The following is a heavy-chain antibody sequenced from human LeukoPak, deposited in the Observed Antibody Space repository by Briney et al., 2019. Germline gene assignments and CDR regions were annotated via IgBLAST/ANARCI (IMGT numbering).Heavy chain of an antibody. V-gene: IGHV1-69*02. J-gene: IGHJ4*02. Sequence: SVKVSCKASGGTFSSYTISWVRQAPGQGLEWMGRIIPILGIANYAQKFQGRVTITADKSTSTAYMELSSLRSEDTAVYYCASLVYCSSTSCYPPMWWGQGTLVTVSS. D-gene: IGHD2-2*01. CDR3: ASLVYCSSTSCYPPMW. CDR1: GGTFSSYT. CDR2: IIPILGIA.